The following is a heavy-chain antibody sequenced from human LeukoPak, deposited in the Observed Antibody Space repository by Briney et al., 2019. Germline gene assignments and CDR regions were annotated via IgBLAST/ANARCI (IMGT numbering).Heavy chain of an antibody. CDR2: IYTSGST. Sequence: SETLSLTCTVSGGSISSGSYYWSWIRQPAGKGLEWIGRIYTSGSTNYNPSLKSRVTISVDTSKNQFSLKLSSVTAADTAVYYCARSGVPAAMGRYYFDYWGQGTLVTVSS. CDR1: GGSISSGSYY. V-gene: IGHV4-61*02. CDR3: ARSGVPAAMGRYYFDY. J-gene: IGHJ4*02. D-gene: IGHD2-2*01.